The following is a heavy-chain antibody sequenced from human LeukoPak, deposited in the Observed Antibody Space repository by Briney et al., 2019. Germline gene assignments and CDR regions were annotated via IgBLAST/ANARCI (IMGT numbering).Heavy chain of an antibody. CDR1: GFTFNRDW. V-gene: IGHV3-7*01. CDR3: ATKEPSTSGWSY. J-gene: IGHJ4*02. Sequence: GGSLGLSCAASGFTFNRDWKAWVRQAPGKGLEWVANIKEDGSEKNYVDSVKGRFTISRDNAENSVYLQMNDLRAEDTGVYYCATKEPSTSGWSYWGQGTLVAVSS. CDR2: IKEDGSEK. D-gene: IGHD6-19*01.